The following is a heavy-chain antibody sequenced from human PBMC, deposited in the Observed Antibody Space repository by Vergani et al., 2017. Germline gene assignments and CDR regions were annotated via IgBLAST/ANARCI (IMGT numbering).Heavy chain of an antibody. Sequence: QVQLVESGGGVVQPGRSLRLSCAASGFTFSSYGMEWVRQAPGKGLEWVAVIWYDGSNKYYADSVKGRFTISRDNSKNTLYLQMNSLRAEDTAVYYCARDDYYGSGSSYYYYMDVWGKGP. V-gene: IGHV3-33*01. J-gene: IGHJ6*03. D-gene: IGHD3-10*01. CDR3: ARDDYYGSGSSYYYYMDV. CDR1: GFTFSSYG. CDR2: IWYDGSNK.